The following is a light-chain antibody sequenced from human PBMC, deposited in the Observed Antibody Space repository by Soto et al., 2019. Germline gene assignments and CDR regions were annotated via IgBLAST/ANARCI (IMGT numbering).Light chain of an antibody. Sequence: EIVMPQSPATLSVSPGERATLSCRASQSVSSNLAWYQQKPGQAPRLLIYGASTRATGIPARFSGSGSGTEFTLPIGSLQSEDFAVYYCQQYNNRPRTFGQGTKLEIK. CDR1: QSVSSN. J-gene: IGKJ2*01. CDR2: GAS. V-gene: IGKV3-15*01. CDR3: QQYNNRPRT.